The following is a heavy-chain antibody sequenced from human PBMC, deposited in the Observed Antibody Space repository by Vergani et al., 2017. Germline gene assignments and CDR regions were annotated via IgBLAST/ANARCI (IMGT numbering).Heavy chain of an antibody. J-gene: IGHJ3*02. CDR3: ARRSLAARLHAFDI. Sequence: QVQLQQWGAGLLKPSETLSLTCAVYGGSFSGYYWSWIRQPPGKGLEWIGEINHSGSTNYNPSLKSRVTISVDTSKNQFSLKLSSVTAADTAVYYCARRSLAARLHAFDIWGQGTMVIVSS. CDR2: INHSGST. D-gene: IGHD6-6*01. V-gene: IGHV4-34*01. CDR1: GGSFSGYY.